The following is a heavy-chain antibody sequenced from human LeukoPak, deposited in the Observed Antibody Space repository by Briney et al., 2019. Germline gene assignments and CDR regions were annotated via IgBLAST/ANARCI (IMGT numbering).Heavy chain of an antibody. CDR1: GYTFTSYD. Sequence: ASVKVSCKTSGYTFTSYDINWVRQATGQGLEWMGWMNPNSGNTGYAQKFQGRVTITRNTSISTVYMELSSLRSEDTAVYYRARVGGGTMVRGVIEYYYYYMDVWGKGTTVTVSS. D-gene: IGHD3-10*01. V-gene: IGHV1-8*01. CDR3: ARVGGGTMVRGVIEYYYYYMDV. CDR2: MNPNSGNT. J-gene: IGHJ6*03.